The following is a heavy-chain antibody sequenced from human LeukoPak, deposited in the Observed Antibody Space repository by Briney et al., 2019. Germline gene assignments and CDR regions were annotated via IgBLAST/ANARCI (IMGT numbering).Heavy chain of an antibody. CDR1: GGSISNYY. Sequence: PSETLSLTCTVSGGSISNYYWSWLRQPAGKGLEWIGRINTSGSTNYNPSLESRVTMSVDTSKNQFSLKLNSVTAADTAVYFCARSRGTALVTRFDYWGQGTLVTVSS. J-gene: IGHJ4*02. CDR3: ARSRGTALVTRFDY. D-gene: IGHD5-18*01. CDR2: INTSGST. V-gene: IGHV4-4*07.